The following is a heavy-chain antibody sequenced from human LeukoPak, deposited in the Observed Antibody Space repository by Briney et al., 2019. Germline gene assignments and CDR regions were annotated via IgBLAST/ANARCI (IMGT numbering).Heavy chain of an antibody. CDR3: ARDPNYAL. V-gene: IGHV4-4*07. D-gene: IGHD5-24*01. CDR2: IYTSGST. J-gene: IGHJ4*02. Sequence: PSETLSLTRTVSGGSISSSYWSWIRQPPGEGLEWIGRIYTSGSTNYYYNPSLKSRVTMSVDTSKNQFSPQLSSLTAADTAVYFCARDPNYALWGQGTLVTVSS. CDR1: GGSISSSY.